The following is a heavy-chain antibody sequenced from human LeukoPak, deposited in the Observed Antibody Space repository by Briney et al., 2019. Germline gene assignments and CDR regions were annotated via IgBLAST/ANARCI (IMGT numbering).Heavy chain of an antibody. CDR3: ARVLLRGHVGIAAAEPDP. J-gene: IGHJ5*02. Sequence: MASETLSLTCTVSGGSISSSSYYWGWIRQPPGKGLEWIGSIYYSGSTYYNPSLKSRVTISVDTSKNQFSLKLSSVTAADTAVYYCARVLLRGHVGIAAAEPDPWGQGTLVTVSS. CDR1: GGSISSSSYY. V-gene: IGHV4-39*07. D-gene: IGHD6-13*01. CDR2: IYYSGST.